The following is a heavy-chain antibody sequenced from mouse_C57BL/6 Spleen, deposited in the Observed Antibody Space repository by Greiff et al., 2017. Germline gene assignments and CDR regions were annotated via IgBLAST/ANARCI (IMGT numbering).Heavy chain of an antibody. D-gene: IGHD2-4*01. J-gene: IGHJ3*01. CDR3: ARWGYDYDGWFAY. Sequence: QVQLQQPGTELVKPGASVKLSCKASGYTFTSYWMHWVKQRPGQGLEWIGNINPSNGGTNYNAKFKSKATLTVDKSSSTAYMQLSSLTSEDSAVYYCARWGYDYDGWFAYWGQGTLVTVSA. CDR2: INPSNGGT. V-gene: IGHV1-53*01. CDR1: GYTFTSYW.